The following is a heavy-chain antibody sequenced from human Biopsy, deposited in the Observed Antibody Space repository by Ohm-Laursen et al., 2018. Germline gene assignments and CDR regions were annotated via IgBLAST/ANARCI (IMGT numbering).Heavy chain of an antibody. CDR3: VREPKTGTAEAWYFDL. V-gene: IGHV4-31*03. D-gene: IGHD3-9*01. J-gene: IGHJ2*01. Sequence: SQTLSLTCSVSGASVKTSGYFWAWIRQRPGKGLEWIGYISYNERTHYNPSLTSRLAISFDTSNNRISLQLRSVSVADTAVYYCVREPKTGTAEAWYFDLWGRGSPVTAPS. CDR2: ISYNERT. CDR1: GASVKTSGYF.